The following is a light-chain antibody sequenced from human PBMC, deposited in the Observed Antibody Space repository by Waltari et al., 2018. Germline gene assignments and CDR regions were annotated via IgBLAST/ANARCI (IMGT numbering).Light chain of an antibody. J-gene: IGKJ1*01. CDR1: QSVLYSPNNKNY. V-gene: IGKV4-1*01. Sequence: DIVMTQSPDSLAVSLGERATLNCKSSQSVLYSPNNKNYLAWYQQKPGQPPKLLISWASTRESGVPDRFSGSGSGTDFTLTISSLQAEDVAVYYCQQYYSTPPTFGQGTKVEIK. CDR2: WAS. CDR3: QQYYSTPPT.